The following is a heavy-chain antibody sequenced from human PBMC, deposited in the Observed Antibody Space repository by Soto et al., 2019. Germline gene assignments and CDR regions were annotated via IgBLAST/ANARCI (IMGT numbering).Heavy chain of an antibody. CDR2: ISGSGGST. J-gene: IGHJ4*02. Sequence: GGSLRLSCAASGFTFSSYAMSWVRQAPGKGLEWVSAISGSGGSTYYADSVKGRFTISRDNSKNTLYLQMNSLRAEDTAVYYCAKDFPQPREGYSKPCPGLDYWGQGTLVTVSS. V-gene: IGHV3-23*01. CDR1: GFTFSSYA. CDR3: AKDFPQPREGYSKPCPGLDY. D-gene: IGHD6-13*01.